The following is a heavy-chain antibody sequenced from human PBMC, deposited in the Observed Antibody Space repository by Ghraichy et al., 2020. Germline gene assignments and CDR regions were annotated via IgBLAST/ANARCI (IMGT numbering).Heavy chain of an antibody. CDR1: GGSFSGYY. CDR2: INHSGST. D-gene: IGHD6-6*01. V-gene: IGHV4-34*01. J-gene: IGHJ4*02. Sequence: SETLSLTCAVYGGSFSGYYWSWIRQPPGKGLEWIGEINHSGSTNYNPSLKSRVTISVDTSKNQFSLKLSSVTAADTAVYYCARRRIRKGIAARPFDYWGQGTLVTVSS. CDR3: ARRRIRKGIAARPFDY.